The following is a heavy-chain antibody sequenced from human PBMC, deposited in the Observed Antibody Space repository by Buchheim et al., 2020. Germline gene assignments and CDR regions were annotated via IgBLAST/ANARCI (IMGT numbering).Heavy chain of an antibody. D-gene: IGHD3-3*01. V-gene: IGHV3-23*01. CDR3: AKGSSRITIFGVVNGGMDV. Sequence: EVQLLESGGGLVQPGGSLRLSCAASGFTFSSYDMTWVRQAPGKGLEWVSGISGSGDNTHYTDSVKGRFTISRDNSKNKVYLQMNTLRAEDTAVYYCAKGSSRITIFGVVNGGMDVWGQGTT. CDR2: ISGSGDNT. J-gene: IGHJ6*02. CDR1: GFTFSSYD.